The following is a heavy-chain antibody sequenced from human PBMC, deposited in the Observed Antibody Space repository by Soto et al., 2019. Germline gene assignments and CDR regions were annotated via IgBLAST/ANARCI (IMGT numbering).Heavy chain of an antibody. J-gene: IGHJ4*02. Sequence: GGSLRLSCAGSGFIFKNYALNWVRQAPGKGLEWVASITRDGYNKYYADSVKGRFTISRDNSRDTLSLQMTALRTEDSSIYYCTKSSGGSSSVGMDYWGQGTRVT. CDR1: GFIFKNYA. V-gene: IGHV3-30*04. CDR2: ITRDGYNK. CDR3: TKSSGGSSSVGMDY. D-gene: IGHD6-6*01.